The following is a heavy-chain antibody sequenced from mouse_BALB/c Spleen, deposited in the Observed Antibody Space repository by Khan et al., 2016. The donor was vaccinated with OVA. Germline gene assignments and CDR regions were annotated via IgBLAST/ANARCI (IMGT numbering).Heavy chain of an antibody. V-gene: IGHV9-2-1*01. D-gene: IGHD2-1*01. CDR3: ARNYYGIYGSMHY. Sequence: QIQLVQSGPELKKPGETVKIFCKASGYTFTDYSMHWVKQAQGKGLKWMGWINTETGEPTYADDFKGRFACSLETSASTAYLQINNLKTYDTATYFCARNYYGIYGSMHYSAHGTSVTLSS. J-gene: IGHJ4*01. CDR2: INTETGEP. CDR1: GYTFTDYS.